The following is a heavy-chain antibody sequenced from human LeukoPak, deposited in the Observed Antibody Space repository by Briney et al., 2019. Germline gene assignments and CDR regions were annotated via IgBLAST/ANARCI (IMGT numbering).Heavy chain of an antibody. J-gene: IGHJ4*02. D-gene: IGHD2-15*01. CDR3: ARDHVVDGLVFDY. CDR1: GFTFRRHW. V-gene: IGHV3-7*01. Sequence: PGGSLRLSCAASGFTFRRHWMSWVRQAPGKGLELVANINQDGSEKYYVDSVKGRFTISRDNAKDSLFLQMNRLRAEDTATYYCARDHVVDGLVFDYWGQGTLVTVSS. CDR2: INQDGSEK.